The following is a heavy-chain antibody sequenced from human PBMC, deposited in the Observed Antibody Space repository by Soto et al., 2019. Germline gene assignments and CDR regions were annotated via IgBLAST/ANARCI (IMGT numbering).Heavy chain of an antibody. J-gene: IGHJ6*02. CDR1: GYSFTSYW. Sequence: GESLKISCKGSGYSFTSYWIGWVRQMPGKGLEWMGIIYPGDSDTRYSPSFQGQVTISADKSISTAYLQWSSLKASDTAMYYCARPPPFLAAAGTEMAVWGQGTTVTVS. CDR3: ARPPPFLAAAGTEMAV. CDR2: IYPGDSDT. V-gene: IGHV5-51*01. D-gene: IGHD6-13*01.